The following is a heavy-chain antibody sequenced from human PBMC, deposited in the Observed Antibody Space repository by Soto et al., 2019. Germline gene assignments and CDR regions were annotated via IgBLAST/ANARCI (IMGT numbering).Heavy chain of an antibody. Sequence: QVQLVQSGAEVKKPGASVKISCKASGYTFTSYYMHWVRQAPGQGLGWMGIINPSGGSTNSAQKLQGRVAMTRDTSTSTVYMELNSLRSEDMAVYYCARPPYPGCINAVCYPLDYWGQGTLVTVSS. CDR3: ARPPYPGCINAVCYPLDY. J-gene: IGHJ4*02. V-gene: IGHV1-46*01. D-gene: IGHD2-8*01. CDR2: INPSGGST. CDR1: GYTFTSYY.